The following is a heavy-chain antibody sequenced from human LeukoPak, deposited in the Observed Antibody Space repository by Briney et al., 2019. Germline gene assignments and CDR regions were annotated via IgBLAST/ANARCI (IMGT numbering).Heavy chain of an antibody. CDR2: ISVYNGNT. CDR3: ARGIPAALSYYMDV. V-gene: IGHV1-18*01. Sequence: GASVKVSCKTSGYTFMNYGISWVRQAPGQGLEWMGWISVYNGNTNYAQKLQGRVTMTTGTSTNTAYMELRTLRSDDTAVYYCARGIPAALSYYMDVWGKGTTVSVSS. D-gene: IGHD6-13*01. CDR1: GYTFMNYG. J-gene: IGHJ6*03.